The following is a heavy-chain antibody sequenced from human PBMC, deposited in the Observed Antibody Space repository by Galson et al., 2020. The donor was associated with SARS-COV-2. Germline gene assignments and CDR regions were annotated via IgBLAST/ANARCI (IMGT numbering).Heavy chain of an antibody. J-gene: IGHJ4*02. CDR1: GFTVSISY. D-gene: IGHD5-12*01. CDR2: IYRGGNT. CDR3: ARRYSINWSHDY. V-gene: IGHV3-53*04. Sequence: TGGSLRLSCAASGFTVSISYMSWVRQAPGKGLEWLSVIYRGGNTYYSDSVKGRFTISRHDSKNTLYLQMNSLRTEDTAMYYCARRYSINWSHDYWGQGTLVTVSS.